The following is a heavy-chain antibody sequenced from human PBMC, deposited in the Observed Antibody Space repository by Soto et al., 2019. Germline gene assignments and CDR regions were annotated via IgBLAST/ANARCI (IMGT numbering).Heavy chain of an antibody. CDR2: ISAYNGNT. V-gene: IGHV1-18*04. Sequence: ASVKVSCKASGYTFTSYGISWVRQAPGQGLEWMGWISAYNGNTNYAQKLQGRVTMTTDTSTSTAYMELRSLRSDDTAVYYCAITPDYCSSTSCYLGFDPWGQGPLVTVSP. J-gene: IGHJ5*02. CDR3: AITPDYCSSTSCYLGFDP. CDR1: GYTFTSYG. D-gene: IGHD2-2*01.